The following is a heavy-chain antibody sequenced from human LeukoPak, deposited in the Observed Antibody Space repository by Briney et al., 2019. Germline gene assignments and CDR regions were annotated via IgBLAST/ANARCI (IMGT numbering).Heavy chain of an antibody. V-gene: IGHV4-39*07. CDR3: ARGIDYYYYGMDV. CDR1: GGSISSSSYY. J-gene: IGHJ6*02. Sequence: SETLSLTCTVSGGSISSSSYYWGWIRQPPGKGLEWIGSIYYSGSTYYNPSLKSRVTISVDTSKNQFSLKLSSVTAADTAVYYCARGIDYYYYGMDVWGQGTTVTVSS. CDR2: IYYSGST.